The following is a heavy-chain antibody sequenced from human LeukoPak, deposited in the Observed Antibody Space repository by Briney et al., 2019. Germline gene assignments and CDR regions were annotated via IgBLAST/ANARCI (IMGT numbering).Heavy chain of an antibody. J-gene: IGHJ4*02. CDR1: GFTFRSYA. Sequence: GGSLRLSCAASGFTFRSYAINWVRQAPGKGLEWVSFISSSGGTIYYADSVKGRFTISRDNAENSLYLQMNSLRAEDTAVYYCARDSSGWPFDYWGQGTLVTVSS. V-gene: IGHV3-48*03. CDR3: ARDSSGWPFDY. CDR2: ISSSGGTI. D-gene: IGHD6-19*01.